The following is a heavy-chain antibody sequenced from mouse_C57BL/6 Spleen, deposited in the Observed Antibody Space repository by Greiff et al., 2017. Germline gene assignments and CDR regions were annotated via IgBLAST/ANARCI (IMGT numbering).Heavy chain of an antibody. J-gene: IGHJ1*03. Sequence: EVQLQQSGPELVKPGASVKISCKASGYSFTGYYMNWVKQSPEKSLEWIGEINPSTGGTTSNQKFKAKATLTVDKSSSTAYMQLKSLTSEDSAVYYCARSSSLGYFDVWGTGTTVTVAS. CDR1: GYSFTGYY. CDR2: INPSTGGT. CDR3: ARSSSLGYFDV. D-gene: IGHD1-1*01. V-gene: IGHV1-42*01.